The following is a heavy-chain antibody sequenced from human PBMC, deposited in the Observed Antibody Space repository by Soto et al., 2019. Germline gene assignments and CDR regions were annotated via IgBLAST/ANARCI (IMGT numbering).Heavy chain of an antibody. CDR2: IYPGDSDT. D-gene: IGHD6-19*01. Sequence: ESLKISCKGSGYSFTSYWIGWVRQMPGKGLEWMGIIYPGDSDTRYSPSFQGQVTISADKSISTAYLQWSSLKASDTAMYYCARPREAGKNYYGVDVWGQGTTVTVSS. CDR1: GYSFTSYW. V-gene: IGHV5-51*01. J-gene: IGHJ6*02. CDR3: ARPREAGKNYYGVDV.